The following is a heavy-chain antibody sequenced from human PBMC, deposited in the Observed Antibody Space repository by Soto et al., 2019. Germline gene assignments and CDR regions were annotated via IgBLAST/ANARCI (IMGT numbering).Heavy chain of an antibody. Sequence: EVQLVESGGGLVQPGGSLRLSCAASGFTFNTYWMQWVRQAPGKGLVWVSRIKSDGSYTNYADSVKGRFTISRDNAKNTLFLQMNSLGAEDTAVYYCASGGGGYFTYWGQGTLVTVSS. CDR2: IKSDGSYT. CDR3: ASGGGGYFTY. CDR1: GFTFNTYW. D-gene: IGHD3-22*01. V-gene: IGHV3-74*01. J-gene: IGHJ4*02.